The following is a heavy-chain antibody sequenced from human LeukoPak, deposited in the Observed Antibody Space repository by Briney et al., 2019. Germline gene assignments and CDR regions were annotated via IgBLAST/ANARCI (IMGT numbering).Heavy chain of an antibody. CDR1: GFTFGDYT. CDR3: VKDLSFESSGSFFDS. J-gene: IGHJ4*02. V-gene: IGHV3-43*01. CDR2: ISWDGTT. D-gene: IGHD3-22*01. Sequence: GGSLRLSCAASGFTFGDYTMHWVRQAPGKTLEWVSLISWDGTTYYRDSVKGRFTISRDNSRESLYLHMDSLRSEDTAFYYCVKDLSFESSGSFFDSWGQGTLLTVS.